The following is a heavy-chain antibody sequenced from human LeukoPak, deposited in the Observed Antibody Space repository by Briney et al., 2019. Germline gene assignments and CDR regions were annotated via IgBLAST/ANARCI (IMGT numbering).Heavy chain of an antibody. V-gene: IGHV3-66*01. J-gene: IGHJ5*02. CDR3: AKYSPKAAAGMSFDP. CDR1: GFIVSSNY. D-gene: IGHD6-13*01. CDR2: IYSGGGT. Sequence: PGGSLRLSCAASGFIVSSNYMTWVRQAPGKGLEWVSLIYSGGGTFYTDSVEGRFTISRDNSKNTLYLQMNSLRAEDTAVYYCAKYSPKAAAGMSFDPWGQGTLVTVSS.